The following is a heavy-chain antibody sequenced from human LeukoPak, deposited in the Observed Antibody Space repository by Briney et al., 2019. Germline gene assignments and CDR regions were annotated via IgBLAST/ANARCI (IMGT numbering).Heavy chain of an antibody. CDR2: ISSSSSYI. J-gene: IGHJ3*02. D-gene: IGHD3-10*01. Sequence: PGGSLRLSCAASGFTFSSYSMNWVRQAPGKGLEWVSSISSSSSYIYYADSVKGRFTISRDNSKNTLYLQMNSLRAEDTAVYYCARKRLLLWFGELNDAFDIWGQGTMVTVSS. CDR3: ARKRLLLWFGELNDAFDI. CDR1: GFTFSSYS. V-gene: IGHV3-21*04.